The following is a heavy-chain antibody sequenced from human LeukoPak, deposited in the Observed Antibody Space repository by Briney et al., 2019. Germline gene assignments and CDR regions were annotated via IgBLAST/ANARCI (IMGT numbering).Heavy chain of an antibody. Sequence: SETLSLTCTVSGDSISSSSYYWGWIRQPPGKGLEWIGTIFYTGTTYYNPSLESRLTISVDTSKNQFSLKLSSVTAADTAVYYCARDEGYSSGWYSYWGQGTLVTVSS. CDR2: IFYTGTT. V-gene: IGHV4-39*07. CDR1: GDSISSSSYY. D-gene: IGHD6-19*01. CDR3: ARDEGYSSGWYSY. J-gene: IGHJ4*02.